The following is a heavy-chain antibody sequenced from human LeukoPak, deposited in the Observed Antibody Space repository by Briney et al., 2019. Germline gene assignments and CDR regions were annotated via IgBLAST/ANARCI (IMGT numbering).Heavy chain of an antibody. CDR2: ISCSSSYI. J-gene: IGHJ6*02. CDR3: ARDKPVTIFGVVYYYGMDV. V-gene: IGHV3-21*01. D-gene: IGHD3-3*01. CDR1: GFTFSSYS. Sequence: GGSLRLSCAASGFTFSSYSMNWVRQAPGKGLEWVSSISCSSSYIYYADSVKGRFTISRDNAKNSLYLQMNSLRAEDTAVYYCARDKPVTIFGVVYYYGMDVWGQGTTVTVSS.